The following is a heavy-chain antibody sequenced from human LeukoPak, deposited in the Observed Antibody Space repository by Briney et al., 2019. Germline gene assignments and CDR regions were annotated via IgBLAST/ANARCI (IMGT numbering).Heavy chain of an antibody. J-gene: IGHJ4*02. Sequence: GRSLRLSCTASGFTFGDYAMSWFRQAPGKGLEWVGFIRSKAYGGTTEYAASVKGRFTISRDDSKSIAYLQMNSLKTEDTAVYYCTRADYVWGSYRYPGYFDYWGQGTLVTVSS. CDR1: GFTFGDYA. V-gene: IGHV3-49*03. D-gene: IGHD3-16*02. CDR3: TRADYVWGSYRYPGYFDY. CDR2: IRSKAYGGTT.